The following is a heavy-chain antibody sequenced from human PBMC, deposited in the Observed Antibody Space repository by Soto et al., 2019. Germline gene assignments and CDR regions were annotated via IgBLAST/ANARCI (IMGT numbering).Heavy chain of an antibody. V-gene: IGHV4-4*02. CDR2: IFHSGNT. CDR3: ASRTYAMDV. CDR1: GGSIRSSNW. Sequence: QVQLQESGPGLVKPSGTLSLTCAVSGGSIRSSNWWSWVRQPPGKGLEWIGEIFHSGNTYSNTSLTGRVTMSVDKSNNQFSLNLKSLTAADTDGYYCASRTYAMDVWGQWTTVTVSS. J-gene: IGHJ6*02.